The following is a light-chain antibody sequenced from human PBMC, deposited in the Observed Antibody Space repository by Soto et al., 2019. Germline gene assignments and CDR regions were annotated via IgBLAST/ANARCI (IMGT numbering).Light chain of an antibody. CDR3: QKYNSAPLIT. Sequence: DIPMTQSPSSLSASVGDRVTITCRASQGISNYLAWYQQKTGKVPKLLIYAASTLQSGVPSRFSGSGSGTDFTLTISSLQPEDVATYYCQKYNSAPLITFGQGTRLEIK. CDR1: QGISNY. V-gene: IGKV1-27*01. CDR2: AAS. J-gene: IGKJ5*01.